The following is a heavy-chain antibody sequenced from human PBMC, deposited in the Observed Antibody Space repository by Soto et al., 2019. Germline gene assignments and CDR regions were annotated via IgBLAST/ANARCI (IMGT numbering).Heavy chain of an antibody. J-gene: IGHJ4*02. CDR1: GDSISDSRW. V-gene: IGHV4-4*02. CDR3: ASVIGSREEYFDY. CDR2: ISHSGNT. Sequence: QVQLQESGPGLVKPSGTLSLTCAVSGDSISDSRWWSWVRRPPGKGLEWIGEISHSGNTNYNPSLTRRVTESIDTSKNLFSLNLTSVTAADRAVYYCASVIGSREEYFDYWGQGTLVTVSP. D-gene: IGHD1-26*01.